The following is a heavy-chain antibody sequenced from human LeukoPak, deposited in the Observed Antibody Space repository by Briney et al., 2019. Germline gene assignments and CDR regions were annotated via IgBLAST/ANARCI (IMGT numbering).Heavy chain of an antibody. CDR1: GDSISGSPYY. V-gene: IGHV4-39*02. CDR2: VHFRGAT. J-gene: IGHJ1*01. CDR3: ARLITTSGPEQYFQR. D-gene: IGHD1-1*01. Sequence: SETLFLTCSVSGDSISGSPYYWGWIRQPPGRGLEWVATVHFRGATSYTPSLKSRVTISVDTSRNDFSLTLTSVTAADTAVYYCARLITTSGPEQYFQRWGQGSLVTVSS.